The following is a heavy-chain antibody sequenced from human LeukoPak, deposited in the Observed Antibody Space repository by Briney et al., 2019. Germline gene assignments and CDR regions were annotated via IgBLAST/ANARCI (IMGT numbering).Heavy chain of an antibody. CDR1: GGSISSYY. Sequence: SETLSLTCTVSGGSISSYYWSWIRQPPGKGLEWIGEINHSGSTNYSPSLKSRVTISVDTSKNQFSLKLSSVTAADTAVYYCARGMQRPRRQQLWYFDLWGRGTLVTVSS. J-gene: IGHJ2*01. V-gene: IGHV4-34*01. CDR2: INHSGST. CDR3: ARGMQRPRRQQLWYFDL. D-gene: IGHD6-13*01.